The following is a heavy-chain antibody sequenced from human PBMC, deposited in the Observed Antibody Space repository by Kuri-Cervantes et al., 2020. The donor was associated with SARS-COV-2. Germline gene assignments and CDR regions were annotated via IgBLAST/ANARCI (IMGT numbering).Heavy chain of an antibody. Sequence: LRLSCTVSGGSISSGGYYWSWIRQHPGKGLEWIGYIYYSGSTYYNPSLKSRVTMSIATSKNQFSLRLSPVTAADTAVYYCAREGMVTRSTNWGQGTLVTVSS. D-gene: IGHD5-18*01. CDR1: GGSISSGGYY. CDR2: IYYSGST. J-gene: IGHJ4*02. V-gene: IGHV4-31*03. CDR3: AREGMVTRSTN.